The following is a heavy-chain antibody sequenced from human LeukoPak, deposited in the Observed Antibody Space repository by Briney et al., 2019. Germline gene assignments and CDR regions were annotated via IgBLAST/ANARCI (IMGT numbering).Heavy chain of an antibody. J-gene: IGHJ6*02. Sequence: PGGSLRLSCAASGFTFSSYSMNWVRQAPGKGLEWVSSISSSSSYIYYADSVKGRFTISRDNAKNSLYLQMNSLRAEDTAVYYCARDLTIVVVVAATYGMDVWGQGTTVTVSS. CDR2: ISSSSSYI. CDR3: ARDLTIVVVVAATYGMDV. V-gene: IGHV3-21*01. CDR1: GFTFSSYS. D-gene: IGHD2-15*01.